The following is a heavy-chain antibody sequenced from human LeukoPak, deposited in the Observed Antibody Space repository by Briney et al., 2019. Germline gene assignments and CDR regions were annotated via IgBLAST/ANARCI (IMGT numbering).Heavy chain of an antibody. J-gene: IGHJ1*01. Sequence: SETLSLTCAVYGGSFSGYYWSWIRQPPGKGLEWIGEINHSGSTNYNPSLKSRVTISVDTSKNQFSLRLTSVTATDTAVYYCARDAWSAYGHNYFQHWGQGTLLTVSS. V-gene: IGHV4-34*01. CDR1: GGSFSGYY. CDR3: ARDAWSAYGHNYFQH. CDR2: INHSGST. D-gene: IGHD5-24*01.